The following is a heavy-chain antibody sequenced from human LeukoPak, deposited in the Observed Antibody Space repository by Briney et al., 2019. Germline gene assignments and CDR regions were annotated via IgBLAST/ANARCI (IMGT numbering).Heavy chain of an antibody. V-gene: IGHV4-61*02. CDR1: GGSISSGSYY. J-gene: IGHJ6*03. CDR3: ARDFVGEYYYYMDV. CDR2: VYTSGST. Sequence: PSETLSLTCTVSGGSISSGSYYWSWIRQPAGKGLEWIGRVYTSGSTNYNPSLKSRVTMSVDTSKNQFSLKLSSVTAADTAVYYCARDFVGEYYYYMDVWGKGTTVTISS. D-gene: IGHD2-21*01.